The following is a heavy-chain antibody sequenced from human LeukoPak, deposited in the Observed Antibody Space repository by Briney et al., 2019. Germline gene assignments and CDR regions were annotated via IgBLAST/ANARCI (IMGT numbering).Heavy chain of an antibody. CDR3: ARVRYFDWGGYGPEEADY. J-gene: IGHJ4*02. CDR2: ISAYNGNT. V-gene: IGHV1-18*01. D-gene: IGHD3-9*01. CDR1: GYTFTSYG. Sequence: GASVKVSCKASGYTFTSYGISWVRQAPGQGLEWMGWISAYNGNTNYAQKLQGRVTMTRDMSTSTVYMELSSLRSEDTAVYYCARVRYFDWGGYGPEEADYWGQGTLVTVSS.